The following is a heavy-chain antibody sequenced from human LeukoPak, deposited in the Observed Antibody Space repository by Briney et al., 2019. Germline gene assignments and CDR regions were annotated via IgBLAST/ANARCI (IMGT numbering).Heavy chain of an antibody. CDR2: INHSGST. CDR1: GGSFSGYY. J-gene: IGHJ5*02. Sequence: SETLSLTCAVYGGSFSGYYWSWIRQPPGKGLEWIGEINHSGSTNYNPSLKSRVTISVDTSKNQFSLKLSSVTAADTAVYCCARSGYYGSGSYHPRNWFDPWGQGTLVTVSS. CDR3: ARSGYYGSGSYHPRNWFDP. D-gene: IGHD3-10*01. V-gene: IGHV4-34*01.